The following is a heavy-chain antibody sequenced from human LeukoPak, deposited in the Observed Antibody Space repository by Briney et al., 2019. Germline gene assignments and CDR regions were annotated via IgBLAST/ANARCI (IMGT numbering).Heavy chain of an antibody. CDR2: ISASGGAS. CDR3: AKGNYGEKIDY. D-gene: IGHD4-17*01. Sequence: GGSLRLSCAASGFTFLRHGMTWFRQAPGKGLEWVSGISASGGASYYADSVKGRFTISRDNSKNTLYLQMNSLKAEDAALYYCAKGNYGEKIDYWGPGTLVTVSS. J-gene: IGHJ4*02. V-gene: IGHV3-23*01. CDR1: GFTFLRHG.